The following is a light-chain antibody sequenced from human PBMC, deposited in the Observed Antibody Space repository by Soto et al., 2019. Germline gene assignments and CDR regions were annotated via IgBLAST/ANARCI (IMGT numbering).Light chain of an antibody. J-gene: IGKJ5*01. CDR2: GAS. CDR1: QSVSSN. Sequence: EIVMTQSPATLSVSPGERATLSCRASQSVSSNLAWYQQKPGQAPRLLIYGASTRATGIPARFSGSGSGTECTLTISSLQSEDFAVYYCQQYSNWSPITFGQGTRLE. CDR3: QQYSNWSPIT. V-gene: IGKV3-15*01.